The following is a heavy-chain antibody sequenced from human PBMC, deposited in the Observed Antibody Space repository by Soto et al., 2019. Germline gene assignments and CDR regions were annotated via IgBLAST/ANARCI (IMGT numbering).Heavy chain of an antibody. CDR2: MYNTGST. Sequence: SETLSLTCTVSGGSISGYYWSWIRQPPGKGLEWIGYMYNTGSTVYNPSFKSRVTISVDTSKNQFSLKLNSVTAADTAVYYCARDLWGYCGTDCYPLDVWGQGTTVTVAS. J-gene: IGHJ6*02. D-gene: IGHD2-21*02. CDR3: ARDLWGYCGTDCYPLDV. CDR1: GGSISGYY. V-gene: IGHV4-59*01.